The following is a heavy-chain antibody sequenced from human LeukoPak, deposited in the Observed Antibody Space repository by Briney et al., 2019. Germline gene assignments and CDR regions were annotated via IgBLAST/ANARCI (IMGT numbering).Heavy chain of an antibody. D-gene: IGHD6-13*01. CDR1: GGTFSSYA. V-gene: IGHV1-69*05. Sequence: GASVKVSCKASGGTFSSYAISWVRQAPGQGLEWMGGIIPIFGTANYAQKFQGRVTITTDESTSTAYMELSSLRSEDTAVYYCARGIPGFSAGYFFDYWGQGTLVTVSS. J-gene: IGHJ4*02. CDR3: ARGIPGFSAGYFFDY. CDR2: IIPIFGTA.